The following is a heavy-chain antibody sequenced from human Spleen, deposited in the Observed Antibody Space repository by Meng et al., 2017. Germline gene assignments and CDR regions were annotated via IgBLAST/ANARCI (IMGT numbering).Heavy chain of an antibody. CDR1: GFTFSSYA. CDR2: ISGGGGST. J-gene: IGHJ4*02. Sequence: GESLKISCAASGFTFSSYAMSWVRQAPGKGLEWVSAISGGGGSTYYADSVKGRFTISRDNSRNTLCLQMNSLRAEDTAVYYCARDTHWGQGTLVTVSS. CDR3: ARDTH. V-gene: IGHV3-23*01.